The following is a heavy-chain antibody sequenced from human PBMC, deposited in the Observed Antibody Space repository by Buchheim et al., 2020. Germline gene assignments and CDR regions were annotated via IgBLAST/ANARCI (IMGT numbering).Heavy chain of an antibody. V-gene: IGHV4-59*01. CDR1: GGSISSYY. Sequence: QVQLQESGPGLVKPSETLSLTCTVSGGSISSYYWSWIRQPPGKGLEWIGYIYYSGSTNYNPSLKSRVTISVDTSKNQFSLKLSSVTAADTAVYYCARDRGYCSSTSCMGDWFDPWGQGTL. CDR3: ARDRGYCSSTSCMGDWFDP. CDR2: IYYSGST. D-gene: IGHD2-2*01. J-gene: IGHJ5*02.